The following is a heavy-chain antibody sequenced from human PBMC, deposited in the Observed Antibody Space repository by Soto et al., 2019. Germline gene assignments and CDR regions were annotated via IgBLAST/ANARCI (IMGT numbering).Heavy chain of an antibody. V-gene: IGHV4-34*01. D-gene: IGHD3-10*01. J-gene: IGHJ4*02. CDR2: INHSGST. CDR1: GGSFSGYY. Sequence: QVQLQQWGAGLLKPSETLSLTCAVYGGSFSGYYWSWIRQPPGKGLEWIGEINHSGSTNYNPSLKSRVTISVDTSKNQFSLKLGSVTAADTAVYYCARGKGYGSGLRFDYWGQGTLVTVSS. CDR3: ARGKGYGSGLRFDY.